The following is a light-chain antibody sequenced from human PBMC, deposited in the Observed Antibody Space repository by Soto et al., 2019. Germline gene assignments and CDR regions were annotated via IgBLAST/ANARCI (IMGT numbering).Light chain of an antibody. CDR3: QQYNSYSWT. J-gene: IGKJ1*01. Sequence: DMQMTQSPSTLSSSLGDRVTIPFRASQSISSWLAWYQQKPGKAPKLLIYKASSLESGVPSRFSGSGSGTEFTLTISSLQPDDFATYYCQQYNSYSWTFGQGTKVDIK. CDR1: QSISSW. CDR2: KAS. V-gene: IGKV1-5*03.